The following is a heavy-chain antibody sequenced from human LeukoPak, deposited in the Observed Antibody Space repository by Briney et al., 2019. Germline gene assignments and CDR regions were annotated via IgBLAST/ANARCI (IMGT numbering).Heavy chain of an antibody. V-gene: IGHV3-7*05. D-gene: IGHD3-9*01. CDR3: ASRASSRYPYYLDW. J-gene: IGHJ4*02. CDR1: GFTFSKFW. CDR2: IKQDGSER. Sequence: PGGSLRLSCGASGFTFSKFWMIWVRQAPGKGLEWVANIKQDGSERYYVDSVKGRFTISRDNAKASLYLQMTSLRVEDTAVYYCASRASSRYPYYLDWWGQGTLVTVSS.